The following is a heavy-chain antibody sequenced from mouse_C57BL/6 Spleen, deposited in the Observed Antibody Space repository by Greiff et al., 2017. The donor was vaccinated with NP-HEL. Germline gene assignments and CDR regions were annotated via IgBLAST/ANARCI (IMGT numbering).Heavy chain of an antibody. CDR3: ARGVDGYPFYAMDY. Sequence: QVQLKQPGAELVKPGASVKLSCKASGYTFTSYWMQWVKQRPGQGLEWIGEIDPSDSYTNYNQKFKGKATLTVDTSSSTAYMQLSSLTSEDSAVYYCARGVDGYPFYAMDYWGQGTSVTVSS. CDR2: IDPSDSYT. J-gene: IGHJ4*01. CDR1: GYTFTSYW. V-gene: IGHV1-50*01. D-gene: IGHD2-3*01.